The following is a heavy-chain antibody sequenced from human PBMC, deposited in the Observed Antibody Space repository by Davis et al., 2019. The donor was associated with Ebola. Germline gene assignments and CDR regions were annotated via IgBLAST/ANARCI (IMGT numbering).Heavy chain of an antibody. CDR1: GFPFRDYV. J-gene: IGHJ4*02. Sequence: GGSLRLSCVGSGFPFRDYVVNWVRRAPGEGLEWVAAIRGSGTTYYGDSVKGRFGISRDNSKNTVYLQMKSLRVEDTAVYYCAKGDRLDYWGQGTLVTVSS. CDR2: IRGSGTT. CDR3: AKGDRLDY. D-gene: IGHD2-15*01. V-gene: IGHV3-23*02.